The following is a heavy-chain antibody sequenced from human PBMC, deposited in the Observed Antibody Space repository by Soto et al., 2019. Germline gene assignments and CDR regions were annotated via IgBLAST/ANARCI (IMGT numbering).Heavy chain of an antibody. V-gene: IGHV4-34*01. D-gene: IGHD2-15*01. CDR2: INHSGST. J-gene: IGHJ4*02. Sequence: SETLSLTCAVYGGSFSGYYWSWIRQPPGKGLEWIGEINHSGSTNYNPSLKSRVTISVDTSKNQFSLNLSSVTAADTAVYYCARAASTVDCSGGSCYPYYFDYWGQGTLVTVSS. CDR3: ARAASTVDCSGGSCYPYYFDY. CDR1: GGSFSGYY.